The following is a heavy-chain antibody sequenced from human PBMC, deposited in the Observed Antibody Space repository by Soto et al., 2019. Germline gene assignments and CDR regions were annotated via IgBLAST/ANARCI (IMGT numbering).Heavy chain of an antibody. CDR1: GGSISSGGYY. CDR3: ARDPYYYGSGSASTGMDV. V-gene: IGHV4-31*03. Sequence: LSLTCTVSGGSISSGGYYLSWIRQHPGNGLEWIGYIYYSGSTYYNPSLKSRVTISVDTSKNQFSLELSSVTAADTAVYYCARDPYYYGSGSASTGMDVWGQGTTVTVSS. CDR2: IYYSGST. D-gene: IGHD3-10*01. J-gene: IGHJ6*02.